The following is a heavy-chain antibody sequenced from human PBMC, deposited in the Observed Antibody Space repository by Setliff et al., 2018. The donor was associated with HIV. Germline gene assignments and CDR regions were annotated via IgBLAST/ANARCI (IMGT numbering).Heavy chain of an antibody. D-gene: IGHD5-12*01. Sequence: ASVKVSCKASGYTFISYGISWVRQAPGQGLEWMGWISAYNGDTNYAQKVQGRVTFSADESTTTAYMELRSLKYEDAAVYYCATPRRIDGYMGPFDSWGPGALVTVSS. CDR2: ISAYNGDT. CDR3: ATPRRIDGYMGPFDS. CDR1: GYTFISYG. V-gene: IGHV1-18*01. J-gene: IGHJ4*02.